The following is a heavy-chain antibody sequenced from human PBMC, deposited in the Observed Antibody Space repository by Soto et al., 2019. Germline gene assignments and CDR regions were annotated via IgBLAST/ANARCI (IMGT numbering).Heavy chain of an antibody. Sequence: QVQLIQSGIEMKKPGASVKVSCKTSGYTFSTFGINWVRQVPGQGLEWMGWVSGYNGNTKYAQTFQDRVTMTADTATKTAYMERRSLKSDDTAGYYCASRVLGGTVCTDWGQGTLVAVSS. V-gene: IGHV1-18*01. CDR1: GYTFSTFG. D-gene: IGHD2-8*02. CDR3: ASRVLGGTVCTD. J-gene: IGHJ4*02. CDR2: VSGYNGNT.